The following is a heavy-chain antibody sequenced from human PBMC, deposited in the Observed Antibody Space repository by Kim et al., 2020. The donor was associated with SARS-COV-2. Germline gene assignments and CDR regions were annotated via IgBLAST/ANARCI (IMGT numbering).Heavy chain of an antibody. CDR2: MNPNSGNT. CDR3: ARVKYDFWSGYDTYYYYGMDV. D-gene: IGHD3-3*01. V-gene: IGHV1-8*01. Sequence: GWMNPNSGNTGYAQKFQGRVTMTRNTSISTAYMELSSLRSEDTAVYYCARVKYDFWSGYDTYYYYGMDVWGQGTTVTFSS. J-gene: IGHJ6*02.